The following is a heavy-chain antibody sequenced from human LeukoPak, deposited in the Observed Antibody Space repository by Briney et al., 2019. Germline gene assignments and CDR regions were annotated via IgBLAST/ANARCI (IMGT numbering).Heavy chain of an antibody. CDR2: IIPIFGTA. V-gene: IGHV1-69*13. CDR1: GGTFSSYA. Sequence: SVKVSCKASGGTFSSYAISWVRQAPGQGLEWMGGIIPIFGTANYAQKFQGRVTITADESTSTAYMELSSLRSEDTAVYYCARDDVVVVAATNAFDIWGQGKMVTVSS. J-gene: IGHJ3*02. D-gene: IGHD2-15*01. CDR3: ARDDVVVVAATNAFDI.